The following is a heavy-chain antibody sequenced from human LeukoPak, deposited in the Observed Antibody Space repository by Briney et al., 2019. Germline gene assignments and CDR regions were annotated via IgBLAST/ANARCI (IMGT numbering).Heavy chain of an antibody. V-gene: IGHV1-69*05. CDR1: GGAFSNYA. J-gene: IGHJ5*02. Sequence: SVKVSCKAAGGAFSNYAISWVRQAPGQGLEWMGGIIPIFGPPNYAQKFQGRVTITTDESTGTAYMELSSLRSEDTAVYYCAGMRYSDYVSALNWFDPWGQGTLVTVSS. CDR3: AGMRYSDYVSALNWFDP. CDR2: IIPIFGPP. D-gene: IGHD5-12*01.